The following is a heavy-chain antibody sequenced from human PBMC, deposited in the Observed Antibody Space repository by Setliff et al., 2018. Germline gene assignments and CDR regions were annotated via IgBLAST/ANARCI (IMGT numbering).Heavy chain of an antibody. Sequence: SETLSLTCGVTGYSIGSGYYWGWIRLSPGKGLEWIGDISHSGYTYYNPPLSSRVVISVDTSKNLVSLKLSSVTAADTAVYYCARHKAGITILGVVINPDAFDIWGQGTMVTVSS. J-gene: IGHJ3*02. D-gene: IGHD3-3*01. CDR1: GYSIGSGYY. CDR3: ARHKAGITILGVVINPDAFDI. CDR2: ISHSGYT. V-gene: IGHV4-38-2*01.